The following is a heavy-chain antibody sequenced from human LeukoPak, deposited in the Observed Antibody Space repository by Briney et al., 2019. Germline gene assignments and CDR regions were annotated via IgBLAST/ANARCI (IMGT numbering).Heavy chain of an antibody. CDR2: XXYDGSNK. CDR3: VRDRGPGYSYGVLDY. Sequence: GRSLRLSCAASGFTFSSYXMHWVRQAPGKXXXXXXXXXYDGSNKYYADSVKGRXTISRDNSKNTLYLQMNSLRAEDTAVYYCVRDRGPGYSYGVLDYWGQGTLVTVSS. CDR1: GFTFSSYX. D-gene: IGHD5-18*01. J-gene: IGHJ4*02. V-gene: IGHV3-33*01.